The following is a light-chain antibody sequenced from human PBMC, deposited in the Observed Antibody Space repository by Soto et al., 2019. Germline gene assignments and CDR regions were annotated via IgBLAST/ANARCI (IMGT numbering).Light chain of an antibody. V-gene: IGKV3-15*01. CDR2: GVS. CDR1: ESVGSH. J-gene: IGKJ1*01. Sequence: DTVMTQSPATLSMSPGETATLSCRASESVGSHLAWYQQKPGQAPRLLIYGVSTRATGIPARFRGSGSETEFTLTISSLQSEDFAVYYCQQYDNWPPWTFGQGTKVEI. CDR3: QQYDNWPPWT.